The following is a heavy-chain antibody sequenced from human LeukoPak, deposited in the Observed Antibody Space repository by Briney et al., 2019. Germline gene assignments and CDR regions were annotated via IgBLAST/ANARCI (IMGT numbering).Heavy chain of an antibody. CDR2: IYHSGST. CDR3: ARTGGVRGVITQFDP. V-gene: IGHV4-4*02. J-gene: IGHJ5*02. Sequence: PSGSLSLTCAVSGGSISSSNWWRWVRQPPGKGLEWIGEIYHSGSTNYNPSLKSRVTISVDKSKNQFSLKLSSVTAADTAVYYCARTGGVRGVITQFDPWGQGTLVTVSS. D-gene: IGHD3-10*01. CDR1: GGSISSSNW.